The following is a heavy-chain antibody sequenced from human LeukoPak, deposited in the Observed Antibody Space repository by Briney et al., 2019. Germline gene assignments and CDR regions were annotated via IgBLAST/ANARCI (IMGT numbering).Heavy chain of an antibody. V-gene: IGHV3-33*01. CDR1: GFTFSSYG. Sequence: GRSLRLSCAASGFTFSSYGMHWVRQAPGKGLEWVAVIWYDGSNKYYADSVKGRFTISRDNSKNTLYLQMNSLRAEDTAVYYCARDLSIAAAGPGDYWGQGTLVTVSS. D-gene: IGHD6-13*01. CDR3: ARDLSIAAAGPGDY. J-gene: IGHJ4*02. CDR2: IWYDGSNK.